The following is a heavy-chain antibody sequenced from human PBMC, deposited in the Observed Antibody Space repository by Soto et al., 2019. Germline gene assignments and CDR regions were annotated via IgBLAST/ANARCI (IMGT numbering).Heavy chain of an antibody. Sequence: QVQLVESGGGVVQPGRSLRLSCAASGFTFTTYAIHWVRQAPGKGLEWVAVISNDGRGKYYADSVKGRFTISRDNSKNTLYLQMNSLRSDDTAVYYCARDQCFGGGRSCYYFDFWGQGIRVTVSS. J-gene: IGHJ4*02. V-gene: IGHV3-30*04. CDR2: ISNDGRGK. CDR1: GFTFTTYA. D-gene: IGHD2-15*01. CDR3: ARDQCFGGGRSCYYFDF.